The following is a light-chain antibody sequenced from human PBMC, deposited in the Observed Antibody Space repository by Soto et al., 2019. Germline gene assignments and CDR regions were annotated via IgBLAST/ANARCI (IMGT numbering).Light chain of an antibody. Sequence: DLQMTQSPSSLSASVGDRVTITCQASHDISNNLHWYQLKPGKAPKLLVYDASNLETGVPSRFSDTGAGTSFTFTNSSLQPEDGATYYCQQYDDLPRTVGQGTKLQIK. CDR3: QQYDDLPRT. J-gene: IGKJ2*01. V-gene: IGKV1-33*01. CDR2: DAS. CDR1: HDISNN.